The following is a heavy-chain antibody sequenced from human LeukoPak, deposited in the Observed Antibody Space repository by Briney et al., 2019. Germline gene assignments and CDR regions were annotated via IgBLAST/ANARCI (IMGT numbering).Heavy chain of an antibody. CDR1: GCTFDDSA. Sequence: GGSLRLSCADSGCTFDDSAMRWVRHTPGKGREWVSLISEDGGRTYYADSMKGRFTISRDNSKNSLYLQMNSLRTEDTAVYYCAKDGAYRSCWYSGFDDWGQGTPVTVSS. CDR2: ISEDGGRT. J-gene: IGHJ4*02. CDR3: AKDGAYRSCWYSGFDD. D-gene: IGHD6-19*01. V-gene: IGHV3-43*02.